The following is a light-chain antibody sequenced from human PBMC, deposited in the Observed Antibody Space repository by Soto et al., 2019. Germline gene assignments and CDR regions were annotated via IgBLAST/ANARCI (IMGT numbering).Light chain of an antibody. V-gene: IGLV1-44*01. J-gene: IGLJ2*01. CDR1: SSNIGSHT. Sequence: QAVVTQPPSASGTPGQTIASSCSGESSNIGSHTVNWYQQLPGTAPRLLIYSNTQRPSGVPDRFSGSKSGTSASLAISGLQSEYEGDYYCAAWDDSLNGVVFGGGTKLTVL. CDR2: SNT. CDR3: AAWDDSLNGVV.